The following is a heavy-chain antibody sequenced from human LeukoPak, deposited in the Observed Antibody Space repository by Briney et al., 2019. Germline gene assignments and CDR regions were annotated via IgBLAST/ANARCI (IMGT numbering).Heavy chain of an antibody. CDR3: ATGGGWELPLDY. D-gene: IGHD1-26*01. V-gene: IGHV1-24*01. CDR1: GYTLTELS. CDR2: FDPEDGET. Sequence: ASVKVSCKVSGYTLTELSMHWVRQAPGKGLEWMGGFDPEDGETIYAQKFQGRVTMTEDTSTDTAYMELSSLRSEDTAVYYCATGGGWELPLDYWGQGTLVTVSS. J-gene: IGHJ4*02.